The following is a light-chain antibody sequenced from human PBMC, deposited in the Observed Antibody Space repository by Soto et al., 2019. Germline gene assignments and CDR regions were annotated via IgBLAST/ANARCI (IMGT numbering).Light chain of an antibody. CDR3: QQYDSSRT. CDR2: GAS. CDR1: QSVSSRF. V-gene: IGKV3-20*01. Sequence: IVLTQSPGTLSLSPGERATLSCRASQSVSSRFLAWYQQKPGQAPRVLIYGASSRDTGIPDRFSGSGSGTDFTLIISRLEPEDFAMYYCQQYDSSRTFGQGTKVEMK. J-gene: IGKJ1*01.